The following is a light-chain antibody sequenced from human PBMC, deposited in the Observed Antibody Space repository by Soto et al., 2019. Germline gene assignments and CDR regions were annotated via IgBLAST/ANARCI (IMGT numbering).Light chain of an antibody. J-gene: IGKJ4*01. Sequence: DIQMTQSPSTLSASVGDTVTITCRASQSISSWLAWYQQKPGKAPNLLIYRASSLQSGVPSRFSGSGSGTDFTLAISSLQPDDFAAYYCQQYNRYSLTFGGGTKVEIK. CDR1: QSISSW. CDR2: RAS. V-gene: IGKV1-5*03. CDR3: QQYNRYSLT.